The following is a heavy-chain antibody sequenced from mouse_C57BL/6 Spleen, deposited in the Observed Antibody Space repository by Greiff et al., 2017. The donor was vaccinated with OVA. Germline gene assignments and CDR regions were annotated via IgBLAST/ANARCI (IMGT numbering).Heavy chain of an antibody. D-gene: IGHD3-3*01. V-gene: IGHV5-4*01. J-gene: IGHJ2*01. CDR3: ARDREGAFCFDY. CDR2: ISDGGSYT. Sequence: EVKLVESGGGLVKPGGSLKLSCAASGFTFSSYAMSWVRQTPEKRLEWVATISDGGSYTYYPDNVKGRFTISRDNAKNKLYLQMSHLKSEDTAMYSCARDREGAFCFDYWGQGTTLTVSS. CDR1: GFTFSSYA.